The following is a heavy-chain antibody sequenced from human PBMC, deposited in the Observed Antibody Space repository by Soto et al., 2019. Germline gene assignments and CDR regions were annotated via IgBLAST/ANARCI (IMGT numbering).Heavy chain of an antibody. CDR1: GFTFSSYG. CDR2: ISYDGSDK. Sequence: GWSLRLSCAASGFTFSSYGMNWVRQAPGKGLEWVAIISYDGSDKYYADSVKGRFTISRDNSKNTLSLQMNSLGAEDKAVYYCQRDGGKFVLVTANNYNWFDHWGQGNLVTVS. J-gene: IGHJ5*02. V-gene: IGHV3-30*03. CDR3: QRDGGKFVLVTANNYNWFDH. D-gene: IGHD2-2*01.